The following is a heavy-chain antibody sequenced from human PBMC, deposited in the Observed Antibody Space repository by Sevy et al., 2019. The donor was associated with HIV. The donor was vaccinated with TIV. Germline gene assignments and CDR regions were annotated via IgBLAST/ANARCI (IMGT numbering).Heavy chain of an antibody. V-gene: IGHV3-74*01. CDR1: GFTFSSYW. Sequence: GGSLRLSCAASGFTFSSYWMYWVRQAPGKGLVWVSRINSDGIITSYADSMKGRFTISRDNAKNTLYLQMNSLRAEDTAVYYCASASVRGVIINPLDYWGQGTLVTVSS. D-gene: IGHD3-10*02. J-gene: IGHJ4*02. CDR2: INSDGIIT. CDR3: ASASVRGVIINPLDY.